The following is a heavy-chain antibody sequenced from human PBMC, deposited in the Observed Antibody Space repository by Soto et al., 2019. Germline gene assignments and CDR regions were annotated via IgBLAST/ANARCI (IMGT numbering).Heavy chain of an antibody. D-gene: IGHD6-13*01. Sequence: QVQLQESGPGLVKPSGTLSLTCAVSGGSISSSNWWSWVRQPPGKGLEWIGEIYHSGSTNYNPSLKSRFTISVDKSKNQFPLKRSSVTAADTAVYYCATIRIAAAGIMASDYWGQGTLVTVSS. CDR3: ATIRIAAAGIMASDY. CDR1: GGSISSSNW. J-gene: IGHJ4*02. V-gene: IGHV4-4*02. CDR2: IYHSGST.